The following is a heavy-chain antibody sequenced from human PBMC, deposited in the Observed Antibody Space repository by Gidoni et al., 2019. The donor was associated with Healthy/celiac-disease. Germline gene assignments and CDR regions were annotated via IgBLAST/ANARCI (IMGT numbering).Heavy chain of an antibody. CDR3: ARGARRGYSYGYPRNWFDP. CDR2: INQSGST. J-gene: IGHJ5*02. CDR1: GWAFSVYY. D-gene: IGHD5-18*01. Sequence: QVQLQQLGAGLVKPSETLSLTCAVYGWAFSVYYWSWIRQPPGKGLEWIGEINQSGSTNYKASLKSRVTIPVATSQNQFALKLSPVTAEDTAVYYCARGARRGYSYGYPRNWFDPWGQGTLVTVSS. V-gene: IGHV4-34*01.